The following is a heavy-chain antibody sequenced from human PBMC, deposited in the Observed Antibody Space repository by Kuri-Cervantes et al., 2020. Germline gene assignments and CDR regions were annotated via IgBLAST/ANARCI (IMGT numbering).Heavy chain of an antibody. CDR2: IFHSGSS. CDR1: GGSISSGGYS. CDR3: ARHSLIAAAGKGGNY. V-gene: IGHV4-30-2*03. J-gene: IGHJ4*02. Sequence: SETLSLTCAVSGGSISSGGYSWSWIRQPPGKGLECIGYIFHSGSSYDNPSLKSRVAISVDTSKNQFSLKLSSVTAADTAVYYCARHSLIAAAGKGGNYWGQGTLVTVSS. D-gene: IGHD6-13*01.